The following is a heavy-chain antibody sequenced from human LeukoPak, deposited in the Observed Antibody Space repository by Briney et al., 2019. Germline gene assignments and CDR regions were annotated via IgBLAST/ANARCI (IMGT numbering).Heavy chain of an antibody. J-gene: IGHJ4*02. Sequence: PSETVSLTCTVSGGTISSYYWSWIRQPPGKGLEWIGYIYYSGSTNYNPSLKSRVTISVDTSKNQFSLKLSSVTAADTAVYYCAIGSFSSFDYWGQGTLVTVSS. V-gene: IGHV4-59*08. CDR2: IYYSGST. CDR3: AIGSFSSFDY. CDR1: GGTISSYY. D-gene: IGHD3-10*01.